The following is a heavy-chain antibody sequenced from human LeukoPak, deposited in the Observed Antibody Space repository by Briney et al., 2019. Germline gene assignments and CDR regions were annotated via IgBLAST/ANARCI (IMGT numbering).Heavy chain of an antibody. D-gene: IGHD3-10*01. V-gene: IGHV3-66*01. Sequence: GGTLRLSCAASGFTFSSYGMSWVRQAPGKGLEWVSVIYSGGSTYYADSVKGRFTISRDNSKNTLYLQMNSLRAEDTAVYYCARGEFYGSGSRWGQGTLVTVSS. CDR3: ARGEFYGSGSR. J-gene: IGHJ4*02. CDR1: GFTFSSYG. CDR2: IYSGGST.